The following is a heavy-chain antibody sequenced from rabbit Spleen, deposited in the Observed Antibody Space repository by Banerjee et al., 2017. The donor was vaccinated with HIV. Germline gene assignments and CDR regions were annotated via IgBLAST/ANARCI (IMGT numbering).Heavy chain of an antibody. D-gene: IGHD1-1*01. CDR3: ARDTSSSFSSYGMDL. CDR2: IYTGNGKT. J-gene: IGHJ6*01. CDR1: GFSFSNKAV. V-gene: IGHV1S45*01. Sequence: QQQLVESGGGLVKPGASLTLTCKASGFSFSNKAVMCWVRQAPGKGLEWIGCIYTGNGKTYYASWAKGRFTISRTSSTTVTLQMTRLTAADTATYFCARDTSSSFSSYGMDLWGPGTLVTVS.